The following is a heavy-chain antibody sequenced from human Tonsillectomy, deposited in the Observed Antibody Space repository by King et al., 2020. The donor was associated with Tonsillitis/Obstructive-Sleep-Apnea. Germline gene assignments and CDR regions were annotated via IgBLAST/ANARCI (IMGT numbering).Heavy chain of an antibody. CDR2: IDPSDSYT. D-gene: IGHD3-22*01. Sequence: GQLVQSGAEVKKPGESLRISCKGSGYSFPSYWISWVRQMPGKGLEWMGKIDPSDSYTNYSPSFQGHVTISADKSISTDYLQWSSLKASDTAMYYCARHSITMLVVAIGGMVVWGQGSTVTVSS. V-gene: IGHV5-10-1*03. CDR3: ARHSITMLVVAIGGMVV. J-gene: IGHJ6*02. CDR1: GYSFPSYW.